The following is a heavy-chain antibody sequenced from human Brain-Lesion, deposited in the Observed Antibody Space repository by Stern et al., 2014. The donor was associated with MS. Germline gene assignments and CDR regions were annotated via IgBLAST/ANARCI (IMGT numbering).Heavy chain of an antibody. CDR2: FDPEDGET. V-gene: IGHV1-24*01. CDR1: GYTLTDLS. J-gene: IGHJ4*02. CDR3: ATLSPGAGGNYYRLFDY. Sequence: VQLVESGAEVKKPGASVKVSCKVSGYTLTDLSMHWVRQAPRKGLEWMGGFDPEDGETIYAQKFQGRVTMTEDTSTDTAYMELSSLRSEDTAVYYCATLSPGAGGNYYRLFDYWGQGTLVTVSS. D-gene: IGHD1-26*01.